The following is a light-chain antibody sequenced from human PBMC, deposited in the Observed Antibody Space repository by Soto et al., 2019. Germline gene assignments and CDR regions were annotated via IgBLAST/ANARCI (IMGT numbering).Light chain of an antibody. CDR2: AAS. CDR1: QGINNL. J-gene: IGKJ1*01. CDR3: IQHNTYPQT. V-gene: IGKV1-17*03. Sequence: DIQMTQSPSAMSASVGDRVTITCRASQGINNLLGWFQQKPGTAPKRLIYAASSLESGVPSRFSGSGSGTEFTLTISSLQPEDFATYYCIQHNTYPQTFGQGTKVEIK.